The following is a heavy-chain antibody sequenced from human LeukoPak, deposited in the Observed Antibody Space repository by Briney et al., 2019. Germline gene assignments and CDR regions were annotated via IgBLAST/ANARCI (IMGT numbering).Heavy chain of an antibody. Sequence: GGSLRLSCAASGFTFSSYAMSWVRQAPGKGLEWVSAISGSGGSTYYADSVKGRFTISRDNSKNTLYLQMNSLRAEDTAVYYCAKVGGASLYYYYGMDVWGQGTTVTASS. CDR2: ISGSGGST. J-gene: IGHJ6*02. CDR3: AKVGGASLYYYYGMDV. V-gene: IGHV3-23*01. CDR1: GFTFSSYA.